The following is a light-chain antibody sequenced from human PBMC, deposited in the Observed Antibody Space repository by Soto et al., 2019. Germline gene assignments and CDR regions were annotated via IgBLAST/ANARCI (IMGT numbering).Light chain of an antibody. CDR1: QSVSSSY. J-gene: IGKJ2*01. Sequence: EMVLTQSPGTLSLSPGERATLSCRASQSVSSSYLAWYRQKPGQAPRLLIYGTSSRATGIPDRFSGSGSGTDFTLTISRLEPEDFAVYYCQQYRSSPPYTFGQGTKLEIK. CDR3: QQYRSSPPYT. CDR2: GTS. V-gene: IGKV3-20*01.